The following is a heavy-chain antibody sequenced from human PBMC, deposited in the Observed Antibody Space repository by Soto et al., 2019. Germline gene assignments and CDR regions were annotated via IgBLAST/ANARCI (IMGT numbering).Heavy chain of an antibody. D-gene: IGHD2-15*01. V-gene: IGHV4-34*01. CDR1: GGSFSGYY. Sequence: SETLSLTCAVYGGSFSGYYWSWIRQPPGKGLEWIGEINHSGSTNYNPSLKSRVTISVDTSKNQFSLKLSSVTAADTAVYYCARGVAATPPSLDYWGQGTLVTVSS. CDR3: ARGVAATPPSLDY. J-gene: IGHJ4*02. CDR2: INHSGST.